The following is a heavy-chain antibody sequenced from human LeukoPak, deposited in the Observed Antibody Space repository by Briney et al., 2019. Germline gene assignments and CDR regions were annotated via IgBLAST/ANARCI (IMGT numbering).Heavy chain of an antibody. CDR2: ISYDGSNA. D-gene: IGHD5-18*01. J-gene: IGHJ4*02. CDR1: GFTFSAYA. CDR3: ARGRNSALVTPSDY. V-gene: IGHV3-30*04. Sequence: PGGSLRLSCAASGFTFSAYAMYWVRQAPGKGLEWVAVISYDGSNAYYADPVKGRFTISRDTSKNTLYLQMNSLRPEDTAVYYCARGRNSALVTPSDYWGQGALVTVSS.